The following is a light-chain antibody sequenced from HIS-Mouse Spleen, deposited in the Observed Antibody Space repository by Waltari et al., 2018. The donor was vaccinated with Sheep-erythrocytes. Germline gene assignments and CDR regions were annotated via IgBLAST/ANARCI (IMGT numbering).Light chain of an antibody. J-gene: IGLJ3*02. CDR3: AAWDDSLSGWV. CDR2: RNN. CDR1: SSNSGSHY. V-gene: IGLV1-47*01. Sequence: QSVLTQPPSASGTPGQRVTISCSGSSSNSGSHYVHWYQQLPGTAPKLLIYRNNQRPSGVPDRFSGSKSGTSASLAISGLRSEDEADYYCAAWDDSLSGWVFGGGTKLTVL.